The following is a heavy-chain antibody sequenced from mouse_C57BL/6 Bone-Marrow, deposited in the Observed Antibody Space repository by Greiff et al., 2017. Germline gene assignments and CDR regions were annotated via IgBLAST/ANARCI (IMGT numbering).Heavy chain of an antibody. D-gene: IGHD2-3*01. CDR3: ARSDYDGYPAWFAY. V-gene: IGHV1-55*01. Sequence: VQLQQPGAELVKPGASVKMSCKASGYTFTSYWITWVKQRPGQGLEWIGDIYPGSGSTNYNEKFKSKATLTVDTSSSTAYLQLSSLTSEDSAVYYCARSDYDGYPAWFAYWGQGTLVTVSA. J-gene: IGHJ3*01. CDR1: GYTFTSYW. CDR2: IYPGSGST.